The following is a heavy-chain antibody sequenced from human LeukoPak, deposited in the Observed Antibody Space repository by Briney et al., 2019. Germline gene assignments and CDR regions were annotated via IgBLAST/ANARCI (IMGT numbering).Heavy chain of an antibody. CDR3: ARVSRGEQGISCYMDV. CDR1: GGSFSGYY. J-gene: IGHJ6*03. D-gene: IGHD3-3*02. V-gene: IGHV4-34*01. CDR2: INHSGST. Sequence: PSETLSLTCAVYGGSFSGYYWSWIRQPPGKGLAWIGEINHSGSTNYNPSLKSRVTISVDTSKNQFSLKLSSVTAADTAVYYCARVSRGEQGISCYMDVWGKGTTVTVSS.